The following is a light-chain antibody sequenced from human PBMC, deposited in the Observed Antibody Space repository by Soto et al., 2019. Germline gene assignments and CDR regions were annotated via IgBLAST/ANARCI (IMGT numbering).Light chain of an antibody. V-gene: IGLV2-23*01. CDR2: EAN. Sequence: QSALTQPASVSGSPGQSITISCTGTNSDVGNFNLVSWYQQHPDKAPKLIIYEANKRPSGVSGRFSGSKSGNTASLTISGLRSEDEAKYHCCSYAGGSAYVFGTGTKVTVL. CDR1: NSDVGNFNL. CDR3: CSYAGGSAYV. J-gene: IGLJ1*01.